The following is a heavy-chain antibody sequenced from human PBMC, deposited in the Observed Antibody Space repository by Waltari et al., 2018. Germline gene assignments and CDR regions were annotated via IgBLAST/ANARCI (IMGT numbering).Heavy chain of an antibody. CDR3: ATPFYNWDDPLHS. Sequence: EVQLLESGGDLVPPGGSLSLSCAASGIPFSNSAINWVRLAPGTGLEWVSGITVGDDTYYADSVRGRFTISRDTSKDTVYLQMNGLRADDTALYYCATPFYNWDDPLHSWGQGTLVTVSS. J-gene: IGHJ4*02. CDR2: ITVGDDT. CDR1: GIPFSNSA. D-gene: IGHD1-20*01. V-gene: IGHV3-23*01.